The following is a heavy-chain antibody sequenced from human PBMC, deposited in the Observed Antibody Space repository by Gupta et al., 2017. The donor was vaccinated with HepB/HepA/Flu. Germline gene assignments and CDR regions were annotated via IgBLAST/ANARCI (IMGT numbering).Heavy chain of an antibody. CDR3: ARHLRGNNACDY. CDR2: IFRCGIT. J-gene: IGHJ4*02. CDR1: DGSITSNS. Sequence: QVQLQESGPRLVRPSGTLSLTCVVSDGSITSNSWSWVRQPPGKGLEWIGEIFRCGITTYNLSLENGVTIFRDTSRNQVSLNLNSVTAADTAVYYGARHLRGNNACDYWGPGALVTVSP. D-gene: IGHD4-17*01. V-gene: IGHV4-4*02.